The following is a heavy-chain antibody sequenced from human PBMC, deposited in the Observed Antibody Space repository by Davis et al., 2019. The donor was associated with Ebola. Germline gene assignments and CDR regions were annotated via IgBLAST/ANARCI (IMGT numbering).Heavy chain of an antibody. CDR2: IIPIFGTT. V-gene: IGHV1-69*06. CDR3: AKYHYYYYAMDV. D-gene: IGHD2-2*01. Sequence: AASVKVSCKASGGTFNNYAVSWVRQAPGQGLEWMGGIIPIFGTTNYAQKFQGRVTITADKSTSTAYMELSNLRSEDTALYYCAKYHYYYYAMDVWGQGTTVTVSS. J-gene: IGHJ6*02. CDR1: GGTFNNYA.